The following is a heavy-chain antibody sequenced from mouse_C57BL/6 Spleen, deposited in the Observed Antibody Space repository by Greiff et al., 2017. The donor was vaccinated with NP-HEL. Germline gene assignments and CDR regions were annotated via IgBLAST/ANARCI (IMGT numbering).Heavy chain of an antibody. CDR1: GFSLSTSGMG. CDR2: IYWDDDK. Sequence: QVQLKESGPGILQPSQTLSLSCSFSGFSLSTSGMGVSWIRQPSGKGLEWLAHIYWDDDKRYNPSLKSRLTNSKDTSRNQVFLKITSVDTADTATYYCARSSSGYFDYWGQGTTLTVSS. CDR3: ARSSSGYFDY. J-gene: IGHJ2*01. D-gene: IGHD3-2*02. V-gene: IGHV8-12*01.